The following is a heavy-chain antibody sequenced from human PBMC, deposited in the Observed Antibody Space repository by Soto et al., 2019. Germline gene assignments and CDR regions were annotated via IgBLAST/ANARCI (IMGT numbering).Heavy chain of an antibody. J-gene: IGHJ4*02. CDR3: ASVPTGKFGVWNY. Sequence: EVQLVESGGGLVQPGGSLRLSCAASTFTFSSYWMHWVRQAPGQGLVWVSRSNTGGTSTTYADSVKGRFTTSRDNAANTLYLQMNSLRAEDTAVYYCASVPTGKFGVWNYWGQGTLVTVSS. CDR1: TFTFSSYW. D-gene: IGHD2-21*01. V-gene: IGHV3-74*01. CDR2: SNTGGTST.